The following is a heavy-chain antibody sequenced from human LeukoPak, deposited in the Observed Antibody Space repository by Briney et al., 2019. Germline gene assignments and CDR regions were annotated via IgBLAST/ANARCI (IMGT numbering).Heavy chain of an antibody. CDR3: ARVPGGGEYFFDF. V-gene: IGHV3-11*01. CDR1: GFTFSDYY. CDR2: ISSSGSTI. J-gene: IGHJ4*02. D-gene: IGHD3-16*01. Sequence: PWGSLRLSCAASGFTFSDYYMSWIRQAPGKGLEWVSYISSSGSTIYYADSVKGRFTISRDNAKNSLYLQMNSLRAEDTGVYYCARVPGGGEYFFDFWGQGTLVTVSS.